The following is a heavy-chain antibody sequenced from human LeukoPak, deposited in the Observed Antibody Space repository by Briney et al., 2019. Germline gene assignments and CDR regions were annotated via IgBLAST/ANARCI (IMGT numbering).Heavy chain of an antibody. CDR2: ISGSGGST. J-gene: IGHJ5*02. CDR3: AKSARVVVARGWFDP. D-gene: IGHD2-15*01. CDR1: GFTFSSYA. V-gene: IGHV3-23*01. Sequence: GGSLRLSCAASGFTFSSYAMSWVRQAPGKELEWVSAISGSGGSTYYADSVKGRFTISRDNSKNTLYLQMNSLRAEDTAVYYCAKSARVVVARGWFDPWGQGTLVTVSS.